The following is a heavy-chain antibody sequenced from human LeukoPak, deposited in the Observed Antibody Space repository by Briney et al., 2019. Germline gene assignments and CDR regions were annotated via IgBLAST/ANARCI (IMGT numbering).Heavy chain of an antibody. V-gene: IGHV3-7*01. J-gene: IGHJ4*02. CDR1: GFTFRGYW. CDR2: IKDDGSAK. D-gene: IGHD1-1*01. Sequence: PGGSLRLSCAASGFTFRGYWMTWVRQAPGKGLEWVASIKDDGSAKYYEDSVKGRFSISRDDAKNSLYLQMNSLRADDTAVYFCARFQLYHGDFDSWSQGTLVTVSS. CDR3: ARFQLYHGDFDS.